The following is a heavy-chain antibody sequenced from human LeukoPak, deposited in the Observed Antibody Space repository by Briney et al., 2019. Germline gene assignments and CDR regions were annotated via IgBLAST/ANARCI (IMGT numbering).Heavy chain of an antibody. J-gene: IGHJ5*02. CDR1: GFTFSSYS. CDR3: ARLKQQLVRNNWFDP. CDR2: ISSSSSYI. V-gene: IGHV3-21*01. Sequence: GGSLRLSCAASGFTFSSYSMNWVRQAPGKGLEWVSSISSSSSYIYCADSVKGRFTISRDNAKNSLYLQMNSLRAEDTAVYYCARLKQQLVRNNWFDPWGQGTLVTVSS. D-gene: IGHD6-13*01.